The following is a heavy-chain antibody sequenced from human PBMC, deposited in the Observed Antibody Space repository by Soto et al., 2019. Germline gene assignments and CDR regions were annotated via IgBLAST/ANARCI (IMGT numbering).Heavy chain of an antibody. J-gene: IGHJ4*02. V-gene: IGHV4-30-4*01. Sequence: SETLSLTCTVSGGSISSGDYYWSWIRQPPGKGLEWIGYIYYSGSTYYNPSLKSRVTISVDTSKNQFSLKLSSVTAADTAVYYCARDCSSTSCYGGFGYWGQGTLVTVSS. CDR1: GGSISSGDYY. D-gene: IGHD2-2*01. CDR3: ARDCSSTSCYGGFGY. CDR2: IYYSGST.